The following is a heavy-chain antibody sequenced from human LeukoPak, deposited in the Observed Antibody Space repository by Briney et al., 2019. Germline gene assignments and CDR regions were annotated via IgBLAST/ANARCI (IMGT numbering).Heavy chain of an antibody. CDR3: VRQEPHGGKTFDP. V-gene: IGHV3-48*01. CDR2: ISTDSTTI. Sequence: GGSLRLSCAASGFTFRSYTMNWDRQAPGKGLEWISYISTDSTTIYYADSVRGRFTISRDNAKNSLYLQMNRLRAEDTAVYYCVRQEPHGGKTFDPWGQGTLVTVSS. J-gene: IGHJ5*02. D-gene: IGHD2-15*01. CDR1: GFTFRSYT.